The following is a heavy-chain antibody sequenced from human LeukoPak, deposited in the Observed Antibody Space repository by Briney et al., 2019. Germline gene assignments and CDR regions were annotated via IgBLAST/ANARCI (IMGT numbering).Heavy chain of an antibody. CDR1: GYSISSGYY. CDR2: IYHTGST. CDR3: ARGRHDYGAFDY. Sequence: SETLSLTCAVSGYSISSGYYWGWIRQPPGKGLEWIGTIYHTGSTYYNPSLKSRVTISVDTSKNQFSLKLSSVTAADTAVYYCARGRHDYGAFDYWGQGTLVTVSS. D-gene: IGHD4-17*01. V-gene: IGHV4-38-2*01. J-gene: IGHJ4*02.